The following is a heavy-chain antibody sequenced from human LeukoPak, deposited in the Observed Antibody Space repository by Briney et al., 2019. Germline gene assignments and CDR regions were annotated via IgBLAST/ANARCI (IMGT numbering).Heavy chain of an antibody. V-gene: IGHV3-48*03. CDR1: EFSVSAYE. D-gene: IGHD1-26*01. J-gene: IGHJ5*02. Sequence: PGGSLRLSCTGSEFSVSAYEMNWVRQAPGKGLEWISYISTSGSTIQYADSVKGRFTISRDNAKNALHLQMNSLGVSDTAVYYCATTREVDWLDPWGQGTLVTVSS. CDR3: ATTREVDWLDP. CDR2: ISTSGSTI.